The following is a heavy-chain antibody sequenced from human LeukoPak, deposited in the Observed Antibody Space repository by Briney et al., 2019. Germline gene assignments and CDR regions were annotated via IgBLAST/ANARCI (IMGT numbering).Heavy chain of an antibody. Sequence: GASVKVSCKASGYIFSSYGITWVRQAPGQGLEWMGWISAYSGNTNYAQELQGRVTVTTDTSTSTAYMELRSLRSDDTAVYSCARDCSTTTCYSATFDIWGQGTMVTVSS. V-gene: IGHV1-18*01. J-gene: IGHJ3*02. D-gene: IGHD2-2*01. CDR2: ISAYSGNT. CDR3: ARDCSTTTCYSATFDI. CDR1: GYIFSSYG.